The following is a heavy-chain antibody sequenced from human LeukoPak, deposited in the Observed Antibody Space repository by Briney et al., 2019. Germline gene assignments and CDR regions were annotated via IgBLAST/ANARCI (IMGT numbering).Heavy chain of an antibody. CDR2: IYYSGST. CDR1: GGSISSSSYY. Sequence: SETLSLTCTVSGGSISSSSYYWGWIRQPPGKGLEWIGSIYYSGSTYYNPSLKSRVTISVDTSKNQFSLKLSSVTAADTAVYYCARVEGGIEMAQPHFDYWGQGTLVTVSS. V-gene: IGHV4-39*07. J-gene: IGHJ4*02. CDR3: ARVEGGIEMAQPHFDY. D-gene: IGHD5-24*01.